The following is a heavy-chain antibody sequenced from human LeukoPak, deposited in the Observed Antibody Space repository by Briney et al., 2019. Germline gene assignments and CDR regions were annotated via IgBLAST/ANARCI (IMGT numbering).Heavy chain of an antibody. Sequence: TLSLTCTVSGGSISSGGYYWSWIRQHPGKGLEWIGYIYYNGNTYYNPSLKSRVTISVDTSKNQFSLKLSSVTAADTAVYYCASSSGYPNWFDPWGQGTLVTVSS. D-gene: IGHD3-22*01. CDR3: ASSSGYPNWFDP. J-gene: IGHJ5*02. CDR1: GGSISSGGYY. V-gene: IGHV4-31*03. CDR2: IYYNGNT.